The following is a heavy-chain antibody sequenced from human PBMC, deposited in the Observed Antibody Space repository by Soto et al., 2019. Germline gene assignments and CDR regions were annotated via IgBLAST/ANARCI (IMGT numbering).Heavy chain of an antibody. D-gene: IGHD2-2*01. J-gene: IGHJ4*02. CDR1: GFNFNNYG. CDR3: AREDSIIIPAVSDF. CDR2: VSKSDYT. V-gene: IGHV3-21*01. Sequence: PGGSLRLSCAVSGFNFNNYGINWVRQAPGKGLEWVSSVSKSDYTYYSDSVKGRFTISRGNAKNSVSLQMNTLRAEDTAVYYCAREDSIIIPAVSDFWGQGTLVTVSS.